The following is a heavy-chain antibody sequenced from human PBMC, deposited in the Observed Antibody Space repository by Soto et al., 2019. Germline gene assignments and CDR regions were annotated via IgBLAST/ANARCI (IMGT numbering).Heavy chain of an antibody. CDR3: ASQQLGPSYYYGMDV. D-gene: IGHD6-6*01. CDR2: IIPIFGTA. CDR1: GGTFSSYA. Sequence: QVQLVQSGAEVKKPGSSVQVSCKASGGTFSSYAISWVRQAPGQGLEWMGGIIPIFGTANYAQKFQGRVTLTADESTSTAYMERSSLRSEDTAVYYCASQQLGPSYYYGMDVWGQGTTFTVSS. J-gene: IGHJ6*02. V-gene: IGHV1-69*12.